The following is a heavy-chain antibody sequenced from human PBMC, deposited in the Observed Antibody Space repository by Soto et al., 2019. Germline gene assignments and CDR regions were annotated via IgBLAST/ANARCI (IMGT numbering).Heavy chain of an antibody. J-gene: IGHJ6*02. CDR2: LNPKTGVT. V-gene: IGHV1-2*02. CDR1: GYIFTDYY. CDR3: ARVRAYLYMDV. Sequence: ASVKVSCKASGYIFTDYYIHWVRQAPGQGLEWMGWLNPKTGVTDYAQGFQGRVTMTRDSSTTTAYMELSSLRSDDTAVYFCARVRAYLYMDVWGRGTTVTVSS.